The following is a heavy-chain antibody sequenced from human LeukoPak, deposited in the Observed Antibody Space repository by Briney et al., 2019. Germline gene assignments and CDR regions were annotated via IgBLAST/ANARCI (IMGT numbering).Heavy chain of an antibody. V-gene: IGHV3-53*01. CDR2: IYSGGST. D-gene: IGHD2-21*02. Sequence: GGFLRLSCAASGFTVSSNYMSWVRQAPGKGLEWVSVIYSGGSTYYADSVKGRFTISRDNSKNTLYLQMNSLRAEDTAVYYCARESGDCDEYYFDYWGQGTLVTVSS. CDR1: GFTVSSNY. CDR3: ARESGDCDEYYFDY. J-gene: IGHJ4*02.